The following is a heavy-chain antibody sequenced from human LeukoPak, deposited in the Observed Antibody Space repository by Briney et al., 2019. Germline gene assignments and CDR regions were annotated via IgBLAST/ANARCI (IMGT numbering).Heavy chain of an antibody. CDR2: VNPNSGNT. J-gene: IGHJ4*02. CDR1: GYTFTSYA. V-gene: IGHV1-8*01. D-gene: IGHD3-22*01. Sequence: ASVKVSCKASGYTFTSYAITWVRQAPGQGHEWMGWVNPNSGNTGYAQKFQGRVTMTMDPSISTAYMELSSLRSEDTAVYYCARRSDDYDSSAYYHWGQGTLVTVSS. CDR3: ARRSDDYDSSAYYH.